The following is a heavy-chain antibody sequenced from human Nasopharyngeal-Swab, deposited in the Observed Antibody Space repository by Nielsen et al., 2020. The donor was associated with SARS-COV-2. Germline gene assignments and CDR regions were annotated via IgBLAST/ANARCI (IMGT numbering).Heavy chain of an antibody. CDR3: ARDVGGATDF. CDR2: INFDGNDA. D-gene: IGHD3-10*01. J-gene: IGHJ4*02. V-gene: IGHV3-74*01. Sequence: GESLKISCTASGFMFSSFYMEWVRQAPGKGLVWVSRINFDGNDAQYADSVKGRFTISRDNARNTLYLQLNSLSGEDTALYFCARDVGGATDFRGQGTLVTVSS. CDR1: GFMFSSFY.